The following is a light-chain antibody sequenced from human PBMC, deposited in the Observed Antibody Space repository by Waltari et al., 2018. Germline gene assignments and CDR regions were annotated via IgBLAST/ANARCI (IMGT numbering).Light chain of an antibody. CDR1: QSIGSL. J-gene: IGKJ4*01. CDR2: DAS. V-gene: IGKV1-5*01. CDR3: QQYYSYFT. Sequence: DIQMTQSPSTLSASVGDRATITCRASQSIGSLLAWYQQKPGKAPKLLIYDASSLESGVPSRFSGSGSGTEFTLTINSLQPDDFATYSCQQYYSYFTFGGAAEVEIK.